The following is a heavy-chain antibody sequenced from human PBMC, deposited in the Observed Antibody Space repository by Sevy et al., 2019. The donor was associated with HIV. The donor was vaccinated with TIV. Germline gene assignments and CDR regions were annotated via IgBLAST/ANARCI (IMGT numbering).Heavy chain of an antibody. CDR2: IYYTGST. Sequence: SETLSLTCTVSGGSISAYYWSWIRQPPGKGLECLGYIYYTGSTNYNPSLKSRVTISVDTSKNQFSLKLSSVTAADTAVYYCARAPPVRSGDDSLNWFDPWGQGTLVTVSS. D-gene: IGHD5-12*01. CDR3: ARAPPVRSGDDSLNWFDP. J-gene: IGHJ5*02. V-gene: IGHV4-59*01. CDR1: GGSISAYY.